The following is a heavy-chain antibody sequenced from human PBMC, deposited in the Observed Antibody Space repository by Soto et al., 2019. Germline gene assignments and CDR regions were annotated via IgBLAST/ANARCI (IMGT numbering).Heavy chain of an antibody. CDR1: GFTFSGSA. Sequence: EVQLVESGGGLVQPGGSLKLSCAASGFTFSGSAMHWVRQASGKGLEWVGRIRSKANSYATAYAASVKGRFTISRDDSKNTAYLQMNSLKTEDTAVYYCGSYTGMAYYGVDVWGQGTTVTVSS. J-gene: IGHJ6*02. D-gene: IGHD5-18*01. CDR3: GSYTGMAYYGVDV. CDR2: IRSKANSYAT. V-gene: IGHV3-73*01.